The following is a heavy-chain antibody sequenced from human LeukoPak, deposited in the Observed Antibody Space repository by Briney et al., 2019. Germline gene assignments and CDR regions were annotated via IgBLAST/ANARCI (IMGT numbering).Heavy chain of an antibody. D-gene: IGHD1-26*01. Sequence: GGSLRPSCAASGFTFGNYGMHWVRQAPGKGLEWVAFIRYDGSDKYYADSVKGRFTISRDSSKNTLYLQMNSLRPEDTAVYFCSGSYSYWGQGTLVTVSS. J-gene: IGHJ4*02. CDR2: IRYDGSDK. CDR1: GFTFGNYG. CDR3: SGSYSY. V-gene: IGHV3-30*02.